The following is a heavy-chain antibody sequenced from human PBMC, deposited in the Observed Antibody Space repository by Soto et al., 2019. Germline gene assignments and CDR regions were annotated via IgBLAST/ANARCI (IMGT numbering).Heavy chain of an antibody. Sequence: QVPLQESGPGLVKPSQTLSLTCTVSGGSISSEGYYWSWFRQLPGKGLEWIGDIYYSGTTYHNPSIRSRLTISGDASKNQFSLKLSSVTDADTALYYCARGRGYSYGPYYFDSWGQGTLVTVSS. CDR3: ARGRGYSYGPYYFDS. D-gene: IGHD5-18*01. J-gene: IGHJ4*02. CDR1: GGSISSEGYY. CDR2: IYYSGTT. V-gene: IGHV4-31*03.